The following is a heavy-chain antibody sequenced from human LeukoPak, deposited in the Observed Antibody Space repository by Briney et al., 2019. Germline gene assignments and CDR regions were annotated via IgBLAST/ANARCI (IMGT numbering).Heavy chain of an antibody. CDR3: ARQESYCGGDCHSGGYFDY. Sequence: PSETLSLTCAVSGDSFSSHYWTWIRQSPGTGLEWIGYISHIGRTNYNPSLKSRVTISVDTSKNQFSLKLSSVTAADTAVYYCARQESYCGGDCHSGGYFDYWGQGTLVTVSS. J-gene: IGHJ4*02. CDR2: ISHIGRT. V-gene: IGHV4-59*08. D-gene: IGHD2-21*02. CDR1: GDSFSSHY.